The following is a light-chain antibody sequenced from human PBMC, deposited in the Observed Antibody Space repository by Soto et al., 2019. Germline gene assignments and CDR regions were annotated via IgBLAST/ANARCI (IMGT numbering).Light chain of an antibody. V-gene: IGLV2-14*01. J-gene: IGLJ1*01. Sequence: QSALTQPASVSGSPGQSITISCTGTSSDVGAYNYVSWYQQHPGKAPQLMIYAVSNRPSGVSNRFSGSRSGNTASLTISGLQAEDEADYYCSSYTSSSTNVFGTGTKLTVL. CDR3: SSYTSSSTNV. CDR2: AVS. CDR1: SSDVGAYNY.